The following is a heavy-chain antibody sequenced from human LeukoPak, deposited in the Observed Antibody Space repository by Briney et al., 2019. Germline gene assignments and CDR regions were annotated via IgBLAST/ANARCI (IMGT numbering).Heavy chain of an antibody. V-gene: IGHV3-20*01. J-gene: IGHJ4*02. CDR2: INWNGGST. D-gene: IGHD3-3*01. Sequence: GGSLRLSCVASGFSFSGYGMSWVRQAPGKGLEWVSGINWNGGSTGYADSVKGRFTISRDNAKNSLYLQMNSLRAEDTALYHCARVNYDFWSGPFDYWGQGTLVTVSS. CDR3: ARVNYDFWSGPFDY. CDR1: GFSFSGYG.